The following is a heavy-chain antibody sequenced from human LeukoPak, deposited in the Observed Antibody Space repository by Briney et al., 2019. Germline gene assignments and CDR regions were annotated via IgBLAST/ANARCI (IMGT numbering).Heavy chain of an antibody. CDR3: ARADGAGYNLGEDY. CDR2: INPNSGGT. J-gene: IGHJ4*02. V-gene: IGHV1-2*02. D-gene: IGHD5-24*01. CDR1: GYTFTDYY. Sequence: ASVKVSCKASGYTFTDYYFYWVRQAPGQGLEWMGWINPNSGGTNYAQKFQGRVTMTRDTSISTAYMELSRLRSDDTAVYYCARADGAGYNLGEDYWGQGTLVTVSS.